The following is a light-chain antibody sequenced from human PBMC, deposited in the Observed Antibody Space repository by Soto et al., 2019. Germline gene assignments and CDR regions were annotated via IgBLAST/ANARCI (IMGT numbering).Light chain of an antibody. J-gene: IGKJ3*01. V-gene: IGKV1-27*01. Sequence: DIQMTQSPSSLSASVGDRVTITCRAGQDIRNYLAWYQQRPGKVPTLLIYGASTLQSGAPSRFSGSGSGTDYTLTISSLQPEDVATYYCHSYNTAAFNFGPGTKVDIK. CDR3: HSYNTAAFN. CDR1: QDIRNY. CDR2: GAS.